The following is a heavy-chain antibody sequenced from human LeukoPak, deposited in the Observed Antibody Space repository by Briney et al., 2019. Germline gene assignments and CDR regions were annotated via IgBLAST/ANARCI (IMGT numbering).Heavy chain of an antibody. Sequence: GASVKVSCKASGYTFTTYYIHWVRQAPGQRLEWMGIINPGGGNTNYPRKLQGRVTVTSDTSTTTVYLELRSLRSEDTAVYYCATEDGNWGQGTLVTASS. D-gene: IGHD1-26*01. CDR2: INPGGGNT. CDR1: GYTFTTYY. CDR3: ATEDGN. J-gene: IGHJ4*02. V-gene: IGHV1-46*01.